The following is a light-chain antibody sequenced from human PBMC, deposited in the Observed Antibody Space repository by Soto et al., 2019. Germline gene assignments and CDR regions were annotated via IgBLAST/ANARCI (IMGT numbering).Light chain of an antibody. J-gene: IGKJ1*01. Sequence: DIQMTQSPPTLSASVGDRVTITCRASQSVDIRLAWYQQKPGKAPKLLIHRACSLEEGVSPRFSCCGSGTEFTLTINNLQPDASATYYCQQYNIYRTFGQGTKVEIK. CDR1: QSVDIR. CDR2: RAC. V-gene: IGKV1-5*03. CDR3: QQYNIYRT.